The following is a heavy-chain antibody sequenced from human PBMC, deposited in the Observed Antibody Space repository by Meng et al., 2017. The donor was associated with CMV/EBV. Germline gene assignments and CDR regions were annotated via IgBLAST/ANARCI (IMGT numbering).Heavy chain of an antibody. CDR3: ARGPGYCSSTSCYMWLDGGGMDV. D-gene: IGHD2-2*02. Sequence: GESLKISCAASGFTFSSYDMHWVRQATGKGQEWVSAIGTAGDTYYPGSVKGRFTISRENAKNSLYLQMNSLRAGDTAVYYCARGPGYCSSTSCYMWLDGGGMDVWGQGTTVTVSS. V-gene: IGHV3-13*01. CDR1: GFTFSSYD. CDR2: IGTAGDT. J-gene: IGHJ6*02.